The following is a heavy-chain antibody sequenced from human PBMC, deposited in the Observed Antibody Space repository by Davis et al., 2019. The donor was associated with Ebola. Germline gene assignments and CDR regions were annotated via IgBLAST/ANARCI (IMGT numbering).Heavy chain of an antibody. Sequence: GESLKISCAASGFTFSSYAMHWVRQAPGKGLEWVAVISYDGSNKYYADSVKGRFTISRDNSKNTLYLQMNSLRAEDTAVYYCARGLLLWFGELLYAYYYGMDVWGQGTTVTVSS. CDR2: ISYDGSNK. D-gene: IGHD3-10*01. CDR3: ARGLLLWFGELLYAYYYGMDV. V-gene: IGHV3-30-3*01. J-gene: IGHJ6*02. CDR1: GFTFSSYA.